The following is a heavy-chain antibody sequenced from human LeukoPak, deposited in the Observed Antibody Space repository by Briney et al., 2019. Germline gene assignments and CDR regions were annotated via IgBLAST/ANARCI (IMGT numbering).Heavy chain of an antibody. D-gene: IGHD3-9*01. Sequence: GGSLRLSCAASGFTFSSYGMHWVRQAPGKGLEWVAVISYDGSNKYYADSVKGRFTISRDNSKNTLYLQMNSLRAEDTAVYYCAKDASRYYDILTGYHDYWGRGTLVTVSS. CDR3: AKDASRYYDILTGYHDY. CDR2: ISYDGSNK. J-gene: IGHJ4*02. CDR1: GFTFSSYG. V-gene: IGHV3-30*18.